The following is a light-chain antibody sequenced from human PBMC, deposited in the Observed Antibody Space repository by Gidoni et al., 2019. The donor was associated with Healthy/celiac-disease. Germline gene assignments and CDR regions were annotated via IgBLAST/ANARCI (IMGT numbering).Light chain of an antibody. J-gene: IGKJ4*01. CDR1: QGISSY. Sequence: DNQVPSSPSFLSASVGDRVTITCRASQGISSYLAWYQQKPGKAPKLLIYAASTLQSGVPSRFSGSGSGTEFTLTISSLQPEDFATYYCQQRNSYPLTFGGGTKVEIK. V-gene: IGKV1-9*01. CDR2: AAS. CDR3: QQRNSYPLT.